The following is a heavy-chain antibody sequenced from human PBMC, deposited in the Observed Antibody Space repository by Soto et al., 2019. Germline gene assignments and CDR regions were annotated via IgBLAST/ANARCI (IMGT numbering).Heavy chain of an antibody. Sequence: PGESLKISCKGSGYSFTSYWIGWVRQMPGKGLEWMGIIYPGDSDTRYSPSFQGQVTISADKSISTAYLQWSSLKASDTAMYYCASQGPNSSSWYAFDIWGQGTMVTVSS. V-gene: IGHV5-51*01. D-gene: IGHD6-13*01. CDR3: ASQGPNSSSWYAFDI. J-gene: IGHJ3*02. CDR1: GYSFTSYW. CDR2: IYPGDSDT.